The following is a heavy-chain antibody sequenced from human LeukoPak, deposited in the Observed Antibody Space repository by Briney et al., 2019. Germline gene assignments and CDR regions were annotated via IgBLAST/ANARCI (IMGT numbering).Heavy chain of an antibody. J-gene: IGHJ4*02. D-gene: IGHD2-2*01. V-gene: IGHV3-7*01. Sequence: PGGSLRLSCGASGFSFSNFWMSWIRQAPGKGLERVANMNPDGSATYYLDSVKGRFTISRDNAKTSVYLQMNSLRPDDTAVYYCARTLVEVPGHSDLFDFWGEGALGTVSS. CDR1: GFSFSNFW. CDR2: MNPDGSAT. CDR3: ARTLVEVPGHSDLFDF.